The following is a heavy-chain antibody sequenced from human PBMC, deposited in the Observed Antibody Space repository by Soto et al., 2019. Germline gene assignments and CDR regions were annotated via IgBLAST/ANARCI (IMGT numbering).Heavy chain of an antibody. D-gene: IGHD3-22*01. Sequence: GGSLRLSCAASGFTFSSYGMHWVRQAPGKGLEWVAVIWYDGSNKYYADSVKGRFTISRDNSKNTLYLQMNSLRAEDTAVYYCARGGDSSGYYYPGGCDYWGQGTLVTVSS. J-gene: IGHJ4*02. CDR2: IWYDGSNK. CDR3: ARGGDSSGYYYPGGCDY. V-gene: IGHV3-33*01. CDR1: GFTFSSYG.